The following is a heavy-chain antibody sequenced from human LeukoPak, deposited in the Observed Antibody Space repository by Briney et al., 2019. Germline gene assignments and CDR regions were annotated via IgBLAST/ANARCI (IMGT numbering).Heavy chain of an antibody. J-gene: IGHJ5*02. D-gene: IGHD3-10*01. CDR1: GFTFSSYA. CDR2: ISYDGSNK. V-gene: IGHV3-30-3*02. Sequence: GGSLRLSCAASGFTFSSYAMHWARQAPGKGLEWVAVISYDGSNKYYADSVKGRFTISRDNSKNTLYLQMNSLRAEDTAVYYCAKTLTGSWFDPWGQGTLVTVSS. CDR3: AKTLTGSWFDP.